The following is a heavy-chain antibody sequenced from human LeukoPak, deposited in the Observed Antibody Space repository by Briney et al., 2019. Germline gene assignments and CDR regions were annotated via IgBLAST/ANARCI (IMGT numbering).Heavy chain of an antibody. CDR1: GLTFSSYA. CDR3: ARTSRGNMSYY. D-gene: IGHD3/OR15-3a*01. J-gene: IGHJ4*02. CDR2: ISGSGGST. V-gene: IGHV3-23*01. Sequence: PGGSLRLSCAASGLTFSSYAMSWVRQAPGKGLEWVSAISGSGGSTYYADSVKGRFTISRDNSKNTLYLQMNSLRAEDTAVYYCARTSRGNMSYYWGQGTLVTVSS.